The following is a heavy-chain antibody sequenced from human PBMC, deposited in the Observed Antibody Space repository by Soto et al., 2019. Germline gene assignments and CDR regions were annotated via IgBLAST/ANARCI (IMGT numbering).Heavy chain of an antibody. CDR1: GYSFTTDW. CDR2: IYPGDSDT. J-gene: IGHJ3*02. Sequence: GESLKISCKASGYSFTTDWIGWVRQMPGKGLEWMGIIYPGDSDTRYSPSFQGQVTVSADKSISTAYLQWSSLKASDTAMYYCARRAYCGGDCRNDAFDIWGQGTMVTVSS. D-gene: IGHD2-21*02. V-gene: IGHV5-51*01. CDR3: ARRAYCGGDCRNDAFDI.